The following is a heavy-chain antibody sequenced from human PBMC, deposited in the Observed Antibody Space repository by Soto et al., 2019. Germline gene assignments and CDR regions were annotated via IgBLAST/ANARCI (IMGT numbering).Heavy chain of an antibody. CDR3: AKDREDYYDILTGYYVFDY. V-gene: IGHV3-23*01. CDR2: ISGSGGST. D-gene: IGHD3-9*01. CDR1: GFTFSSYA. Sequence: GGSLRLSCAASGFTFSSYAMSWVRQAPGKGLEWVSAISGSGGSTYYADSVKGRFTISRDNSKNTLYLQMNSLRAEDTAVYYCAKDREDYYDILTGYYVFDYWGQGTLVTVSS. J-gene: IGHJ4*02.